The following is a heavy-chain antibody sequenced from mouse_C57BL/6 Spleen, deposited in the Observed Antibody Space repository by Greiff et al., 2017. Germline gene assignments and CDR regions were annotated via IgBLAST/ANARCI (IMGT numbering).Heavy chain of an antibody. J-gene: IGHJ4*01. Sequence: VKLQESGAELVKPGASVKISCKASGYAFSSYWMNWVKQRPGKGLEWIGQIYPGDGDTNYNGKFKGKATLTADKSSSTAYMQLSSLTSEDSAVYFCARSGVYYGNYVRGAMDYWGQGTSVTVSS. V-gene: IGHV1-80*01. CDR2: IYPGDGDT. D-gene: IGHD2-1*01. CDR1: GYAFSSYW. CDR3: ARSGVYYGNYVRGAMDY.